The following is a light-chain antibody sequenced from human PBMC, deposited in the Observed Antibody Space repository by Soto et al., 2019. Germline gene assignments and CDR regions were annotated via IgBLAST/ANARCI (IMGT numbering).Light chain of an antibody. V-gene: IGLV1-51*02. CDR3: GTWDSRMSVWV. CDR1: RSNIGSNY. CDR2: EHD. Sequence: QSVLTQPPSVSAAPGQTVTISCSGSRSNIGSNYVSWYQHLPGTAPKLLIYEHDKRPSGIPDRFSGSKSGTSATLGITGLQAGDEGDYYCGTWDSRMSVWVFGGGTKLTVL. J-gene: IGLJ3*02.